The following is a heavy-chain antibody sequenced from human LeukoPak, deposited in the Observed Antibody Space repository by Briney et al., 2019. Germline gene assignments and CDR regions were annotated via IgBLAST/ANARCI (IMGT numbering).Heavy chain of an antibody. J-gene: IGHJ4*02. CDR1: GFTFSSYA. D-gene: IGHD3-22*01. V-gene: IGHV3-23*01. CDR2: ISGSGGST. Sequence: PGGSLRLSCAASGFTFSSYAMSWVRQAPGKGLEWVSAISGSGGSTYYADSAKGRFTISRDNSKNTLYLQMNSLRAEDTAVYYCAKSYMIVVVNYFDYWGQGTLVTVSS. CDR3: AKSYMIVVVNYFDY.